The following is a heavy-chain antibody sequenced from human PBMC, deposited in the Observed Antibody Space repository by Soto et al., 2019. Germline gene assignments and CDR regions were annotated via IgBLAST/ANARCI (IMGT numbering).Heavy chain of an antibody. CDR3: AHSPPESSLRFLEWSPTGYYGMDV. V-gene: IGHV2-5*01. CDR1: GFSRITSGLG. Sequence: SGPTLVNPTQTLTLTCTFSGFSRITSGLGVGWIRQPPGKALEWLALIYWNDDKRYSPSLKSRLTITKDTSKNQVVLTMTNMDPVDTATYYCAHSPPESSLRFLEWSPTGYYGMDVWGQGT. J-gene: IGHJ6*02. CDR2: IYWNDDK. D-gene: IGHD3-3*01.